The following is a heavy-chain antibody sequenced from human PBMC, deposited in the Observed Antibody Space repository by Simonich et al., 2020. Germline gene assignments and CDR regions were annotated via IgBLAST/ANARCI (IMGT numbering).Heavy chain of an antibody. CDR3: ARSTTGTTAFDI. D-gene: IGHD1-1*01. J-gene: IGHJ3*02. CDR2: IKDYNGNT. Sequence: QVQLVQSGAEVKKPGASVKVSCKASGYTFTSYGISWVRQAPGQGLEWMGWIKDYNGNTNEAPKLQGRVTMTTDTSTSTAYMELRSLRSDDTAVYYCARSTTGTTAFDIWGQGTMVTVSS. V-gene: IGHV1-18*01. CDR1: GYTFTSYG.